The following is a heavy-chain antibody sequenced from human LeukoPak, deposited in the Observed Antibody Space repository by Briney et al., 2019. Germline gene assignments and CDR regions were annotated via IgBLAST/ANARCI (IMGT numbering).Heavy chain of an antibody. Sequence: PGGSLRLSCAASGFTFISYGMHWVRQAPGKGLEWVTFIRYDGSNKYYADSVKGRFIISRDNSKNTLYLLMNSLRAEDTAVYYCARGQRRHIDMAPGFDYWGQGTLVTVSS. J-gene: IGHJ4*02. V-gene: IGHV3-30*02. CDR3: ARGQRRHIDMAPGFDY. CDR1: GFTFISYG. CDR2: IRYDGSNK. D-gene: IGHD5-24*01.